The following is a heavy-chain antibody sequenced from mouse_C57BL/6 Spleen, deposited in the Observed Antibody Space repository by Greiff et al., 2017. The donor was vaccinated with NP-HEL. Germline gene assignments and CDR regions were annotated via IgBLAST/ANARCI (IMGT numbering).Heavy chain of an antibody. CDR2: IYPGDGDT. J-gene: IGHJ3*01. Sequence: VKLMESGPELVKPGASVKISCKASGYAFSSSWMNWVKQRPGKGLEWIGRIYPGDGDTNYNGKFKGKATLTADKSSSTAYMQLSSLTSEDSAVYFCARGGTEFAYWGQGTLVTVSA. CDR1: GYAFSSSW. CDR3: ARGGTEFAY. V-gene: IGHV1-82*01. D-gene: IGHD3-3*01.